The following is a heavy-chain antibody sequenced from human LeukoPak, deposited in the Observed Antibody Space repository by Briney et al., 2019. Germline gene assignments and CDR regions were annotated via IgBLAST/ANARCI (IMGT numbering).Heavy chain of an antibody. CDR2: TYYSGST. Sequence: SETLSLTCAVYGGSFSGYYWSWIRQPPGKGLEWIGYTYYSGSTNYSPSLKSRVTISVDTSKNQFSLKLSSVTAADTAVYYCARARSSGRDDAFDIWGQGTMVTVSS. CDR3: ARARSSGRDDAFDI. CDR1: GGSFSGYY. D-gene: IGHD6-19*01. V-gene: IGHV4-59*01. J-gene: IGHJ3*02.